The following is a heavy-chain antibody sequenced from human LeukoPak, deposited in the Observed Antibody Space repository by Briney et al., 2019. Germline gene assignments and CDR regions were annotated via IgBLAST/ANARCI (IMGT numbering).Heavy chain of an antibody. Sequence: GGSLRLSCAASGFTFSSYSMNWVRQAPGKGLEWVSAISGSGGSTYYADSVKGRFTISRDNSKNTLYLQMNSLRAEDTAVYYCARDQYSSSWYVGYFDLWGRGTLVTVSS. CDR1: GFTFSSYS. J-gene: IGHJ2*01. D-gene: IGHD6-13*01. CDR2: ISGSGGST. V-gene: IGHV3-23*01. CDR3: ARDQYSSSWYVGYFDL.